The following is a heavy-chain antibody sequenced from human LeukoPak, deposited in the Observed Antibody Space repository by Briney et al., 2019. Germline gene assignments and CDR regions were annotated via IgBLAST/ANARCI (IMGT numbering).Heavy chain of an antibody. J-gene: IGHJ4*02. CDR2: ISYHGSNT. V-gene: IGHV3-30*04. CDR1: GFTFSSFA. D-gene: IGHD2-2*01. Sequence: QSGGSLRLSCAASGFTFSSFAMHWVRQAPGRGLEWVAAISYHGSNTYYADSVKGRFTISRDNSKNTLYLQMNSLKTEDTAVYYCTTRGGCSSTSCYFLRYWGQGTLVTVSS. CDR3: TTRGGCSSTSCYFLRY.